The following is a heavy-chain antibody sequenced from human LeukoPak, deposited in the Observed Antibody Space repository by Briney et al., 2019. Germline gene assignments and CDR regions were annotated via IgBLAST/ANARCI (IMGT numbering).Heavy chain of an antibody. J-gene: IGHJ4*02. V-gene: IGHV3-48*02. CDR1: GFTFSSYS. Sequence: GGSLRLSCAASGFTFSSYSMNWARQAPGKGLEWVSYISSSSSNIYYADSVKGRFTISRDNAKNSLHLQMNSLRDEDTAVYYCARDFRYDFDYWGQGTLVTVSS. CDR3: ARDFRYDFDY. D-gene: IGHD5-12*01. CDR2: ISSSSSNI.